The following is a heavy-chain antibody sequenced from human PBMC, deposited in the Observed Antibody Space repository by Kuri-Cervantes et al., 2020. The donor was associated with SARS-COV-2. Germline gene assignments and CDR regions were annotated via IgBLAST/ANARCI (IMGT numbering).Heavy chain of an antibody. CDR1: GYSISSGYY. CDR2: IYHSGST. J-gene: IGHJ4*02. CDR3: AKTSLVRGLPFDY. V-gene: IGHV4-38-2*02. D-gene: IGHD3-10*01. Sequence: ETLSLTCTVSGYSISSGYYWGWIRQPPGKGLEWIGSIYHSGSTYYNPSLKSRVTISVDTSKNQFSLKLSSVTAADTAVYYCAKTSLVRGLPFDYWGQGTLVTVSS.